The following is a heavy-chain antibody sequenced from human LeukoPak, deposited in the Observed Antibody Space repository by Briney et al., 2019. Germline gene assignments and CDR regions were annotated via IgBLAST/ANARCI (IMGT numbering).Heavy chain of an antibody. V-gene: IGHV3-23*01. J-gene: IGHJ4*02. Sequence: GGSLRLSCAASGFTFSSYWMNWARQAPGKGLEWVSTISDSGDSTNYADSVKGRFTISRDNSKNTLYLQMNSLRAEDTAVYYCAKTNYDRTFDYWGQGTLVTVSS. CDR1: GFTFSSYW. CDR3: AKTNYDRTFDY. CDR2: ISDSGDST. D-gene: IGHD4/OR15-4a*01.